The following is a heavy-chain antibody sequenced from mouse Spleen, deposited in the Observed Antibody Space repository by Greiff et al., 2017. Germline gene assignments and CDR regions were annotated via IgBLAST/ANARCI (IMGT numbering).Heavy chain of an antibody. CDR3: ARHSYDYDGFDY. V-gene: IGHV2-6-1*01. CDR1: GFSLTSYG. CDR2: IWSDGST. Sequence: VKLKETGPGLVAPSQSLSITCTVSGFSLTSYGVHWVRQPPGKGLEWLVVIWSDGSTNYNSALKSRLSISKDNSKSQVFLKMNSLQTDDTAMYYCARHSYDYDGFDYWGQGTTLTVSS. J-gene: IGHJ2*01. D-gene: IGHD2-4*01.